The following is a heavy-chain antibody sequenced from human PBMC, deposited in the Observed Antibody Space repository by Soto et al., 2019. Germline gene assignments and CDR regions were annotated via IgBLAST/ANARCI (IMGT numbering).Heavy chain of an antibody. CDR3: AKARWTYDTSGFYFRPLDS. CDR1: GFTFSTYD. V-gene: IGHV3-23*01. CDR2: IGSGGAPT. J-gene: IGHJ4*02. Sequence: EVQLLESGGDLVQPGGSLRLSCAASGFTFSTYDMSWVRQAPGKGLEWVSVIGSGGAPTYYADSVKGRFTISRDNSKNTLLLQMDSLRADDTAVYYCAKARWTYDTSGFYFRPLDSWGQGTLVTVSS. D-gene: IGHD3-22*01.